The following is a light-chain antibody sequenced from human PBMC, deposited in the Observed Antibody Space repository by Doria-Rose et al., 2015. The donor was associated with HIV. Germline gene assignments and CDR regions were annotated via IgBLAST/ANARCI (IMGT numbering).Light chain of an antibody. J-gene: IGKJ4*01. V-gene: IGKV1-27*01. Sequence: DIQVTPSPSSLSASVGDRVTIACRASQDINNFLAWYQQKPGKLPKLLIYAASTLHSGVPSRFSGSGSGTDFTLTISSLQPEDVATYYCQKYNSAPLTFGGGTRVEIK. CDR3: QKYNSAPLT. CDR1: QDINNF. CDR2: AAS.